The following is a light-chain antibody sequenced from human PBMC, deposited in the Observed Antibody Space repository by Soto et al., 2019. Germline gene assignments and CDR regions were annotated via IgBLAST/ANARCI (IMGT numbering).Light chain of an antibody. Sequence: QSALTQPASVSGSPVQSITISCTGTSSDVGGYNYVSWYQQHPGKAPKLMIYDVSNRPSGVSNRFSGSKSGNTASLTISGLQAEDEADYYCSSYTSSSTRLYVFGTGTKVTVL. CDR1: SSDVGGYNY. CDR3: SSYTSSSTRLYV. J-gene: IGLJ1*01. CDR2: DVS. V-gene: IGLV2-14*01.